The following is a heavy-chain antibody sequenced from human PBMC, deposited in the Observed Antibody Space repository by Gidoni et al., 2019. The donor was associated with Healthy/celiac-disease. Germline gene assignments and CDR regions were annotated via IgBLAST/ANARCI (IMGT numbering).Heavy chain of an antibody. D-gene: IGHD4-17*01. CDR3: ARVRYGDYGY. J-gene: IGHJ4*02. CDR2: ISSSRSYI. CDR1: GFTFSSYS. V-gene: IGHV3-21*01. Sequence: QLVASVGGLVKPGGSLRLSCAASGFTFSSYSMNWVRQAPGKGLEWVSSISSSRSYIYYADSVKGRFTISRDNAKNSLYLQMNSLRAEDTAVYYCARVRYGDYGYWGQGTLVTVSS.